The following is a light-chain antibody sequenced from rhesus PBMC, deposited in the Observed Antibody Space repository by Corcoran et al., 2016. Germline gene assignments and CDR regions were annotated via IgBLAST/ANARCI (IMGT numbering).Light chain of an antibody. CDR2: AAS. V-gene: IGKV1S4*01. J-gene: IGKJ1*01. CDR3: QQHNSYPWT. Sequence: DIQMTQSPSSLSASVGDRVTITCQASQGMSSWLAWYQQKPGKAPKLLCDAASSLQSGVPSRFSGSGSWTDFTLTISSLPPEDFATYYWQQHNSYPWTFGQGTKVEIK. CDR1: QGMSSW.